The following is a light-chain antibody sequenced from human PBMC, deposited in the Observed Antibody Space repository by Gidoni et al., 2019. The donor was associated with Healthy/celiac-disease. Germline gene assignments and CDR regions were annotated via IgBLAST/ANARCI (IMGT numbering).Light chain of an antibody. CDR3: QQRSNWPWT. CDR1: QSVSSY. J-gene: IGKJ1*01. CDR2: DAS. V-gene: IGKV3-11*01. Sequence: VLPPSPATLSLSPGERATLSCRASQSVSSYLAWYQQKPGQAPRLLIYDASNRATGIPARFSGSGSGTDFTLTISSREPEDFAVYYCQQRSNWPWTFGQXTKVEIK.